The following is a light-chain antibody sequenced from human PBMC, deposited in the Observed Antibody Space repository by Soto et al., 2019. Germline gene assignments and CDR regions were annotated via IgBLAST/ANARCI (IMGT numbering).Light chain of an antibody. J-gene: IGLJ2*01. V-gene: IGLV2-8*01. CDR2: GVS. Sequence: QSVLTQPPSASGSPGQSVTIPCTGTSSDVGGYNSVSWYQQHPGKVPKLMIYGVSKRPSGVPDRFSGSKSGNTASLTVSGLQAEDEADYYCSSYAGSNNLVFGGGTKLTVL. CDR3: SSYAGSNNLV. CDR1: SSDVGGYNS.